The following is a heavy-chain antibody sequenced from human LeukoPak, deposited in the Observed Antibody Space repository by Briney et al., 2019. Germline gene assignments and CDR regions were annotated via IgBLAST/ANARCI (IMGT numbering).Heavy chain of an antibody. D-gene: IGHD1-1*01. V-gene: IGHV6-1*01. CDR3: SRATIGTNWPNFDD. J-gene: IGHJ4*02. CDR1: GDSVSTNSAT. CDR2: TYHRSQWYT. Sequence: SQTLSLTCAISGDSVSTNSATWNWIRQSPSRGLEWLGRTYHRSQWYTDYAVSVQSRMTINSDTSKNHFSLQLNSVIPEDTAVYFCSRATIGTNWPNFDDWGQGTLVTVSS.